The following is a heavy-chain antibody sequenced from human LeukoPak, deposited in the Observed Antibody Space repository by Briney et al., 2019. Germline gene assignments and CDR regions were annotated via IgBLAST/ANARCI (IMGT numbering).Heavy chain of an antibody. CDR3: ARTVSVTGTTGLDY. CDR2: IIPIFGKA. J-gene: IGHJ4*02. CDR1: GGTFSSYA. V-gene: IGHV1-69*05. D-gene: IGHD1-14*01. Sequence: SVKVSCKASGGTFSSYAISWVRQAPGQGLEWMGGIIPIFGKANYAQKFQGRVTITTDESTSTAYMELSSLRSEDTAVYYCARTVSVTGTTGLDYWGQGTLVTVSS.